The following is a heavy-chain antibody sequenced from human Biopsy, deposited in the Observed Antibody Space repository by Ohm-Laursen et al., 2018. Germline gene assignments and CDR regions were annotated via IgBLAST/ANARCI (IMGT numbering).Heavy chain of an antibody. V-gene: IGHV3-33*04. Sequence: SLRLSCAASGFTFGHYAMHWVRQAPGKGLEWISLIWYDGTNEDYAGSVKGRFTISRDNSKNTLYLQINTLTLEDTAFYYCARGLSSGWYGYFDVWGRGTLVTASS. J-gene: IGHJ2*01. CDR1: GFTFGHYA. D-gene: IGHD6-19*01. CDR2: IWYDGTNE. CDR3: ARGLSSGWYGYFDV.